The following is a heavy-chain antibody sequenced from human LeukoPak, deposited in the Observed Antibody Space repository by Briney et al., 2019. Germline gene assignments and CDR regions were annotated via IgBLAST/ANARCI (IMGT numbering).Heavy chain of an antibody. V-gene: IGHV3-23*01. D-gene: IGHD3-3*01. J-gene: IGHJ4*02. Sequence: GGSLRLSCAASGFTFSSYAMSWVRQAPGKGLEWVSAITGSGGSTYYADSVKGRFTISRDNSKNTLYLQMNSLRAEDTAVYYCAKDGVLRFLEWSGGYFDYWGQGALVTVSS. CDR2: ITGSGGST. CDR1: GFTFSSYA. CDR3: AKDGVLRFLEWSGGYFDY.